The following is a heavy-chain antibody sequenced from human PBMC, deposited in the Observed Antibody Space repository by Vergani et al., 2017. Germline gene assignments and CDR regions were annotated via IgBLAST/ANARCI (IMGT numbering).Heavy chain of an antibody. Sequence: QVKLQESGPGLLKPSQTLSLTCTVSGESIRSGSHYWSWIRQPAGKGPEWIGHIHTGGSTNLNPSCNSRVPISVATSKSQISLWLTTLTAAATAVYYCARQLCVSHGVGAFETWGRGTEVSVSS. J-gene: IGHJ3*02. CDR2: IHTGGST. V-gene: IGHV4-61*02. CDR3: ARQLCVSHGVGAFET. D-gene: IGHD2-21*01. CDR1: GESIRSGSHY.